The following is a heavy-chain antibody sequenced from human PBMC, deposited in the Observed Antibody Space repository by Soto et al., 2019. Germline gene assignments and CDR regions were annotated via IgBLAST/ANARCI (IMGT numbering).Heavy chain of an antibody. Sequence: GASVKVSCKASGYTFTSYDINWVRQATGQGLEWMGWMNPNSGNTGYAQKFQGRVTMTRNTSISTACMELSSLRSEDTAVYYCARGFSSSWYRGCWFDPWGQGTLVTVSS. V-gene: IGHV1-8*01. CDR1: GYTFTSYD. D-gene: IGHD6-13*01. CDR3: ARGFSSSWYRGCWFDP. J-gene: IGHJ5*02. CDR2: MNPNSGNT.